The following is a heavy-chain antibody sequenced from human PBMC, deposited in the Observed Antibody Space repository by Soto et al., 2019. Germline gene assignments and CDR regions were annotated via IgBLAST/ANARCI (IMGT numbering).Heavy chain of an antibody. Sequence: GASVKVSCKASGYSVITSDYMHWVRQAPGQGLEWXGXIXXXGXMXXXSXXFXGRLTMTRDTSTSTDYMELTTLTSEDTAVYFCARDTGYDHDAFDIWGQGTMVTVSS. V-gene: IGHV1-46*01. CDR3: ARDTGYDHDAFDI. CDR2: IXXXGXMX. D-gene: IGHD5-12*01. J-gene: IGHJ3*02. CDR1: GYSVITSDY.